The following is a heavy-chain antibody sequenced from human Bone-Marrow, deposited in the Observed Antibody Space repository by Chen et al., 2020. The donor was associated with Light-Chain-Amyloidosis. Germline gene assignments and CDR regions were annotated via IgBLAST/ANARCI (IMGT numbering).Heavy chain of an antibody. J-gene: IGHJ4*02. CDR2: IYYSGRT. V-gene: IGHV4-31*01. CDR1: GGSISSGGYY. Sequence: QVQLQESGPGLVKPSQTLSLTCPVSGGSISSGGYYWSWIRQHPGKGLEWIGYIYYSGRTFYNPSLKRQVTISGDTSKNQFSLKLSSVTAAYTAGYYCARGRDYYDSSGYSYYFDYWGQGTLVTVSS. CDR3: ARGRDYYDSSGYSYYFDY. D-gene: IGHD3-22*01.